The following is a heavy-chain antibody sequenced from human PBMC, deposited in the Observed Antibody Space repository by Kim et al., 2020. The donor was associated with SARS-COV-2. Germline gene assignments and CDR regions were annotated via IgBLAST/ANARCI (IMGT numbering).Heavy chain of an antibody. CDR1: GGSISGFY. Sequence: SETLSLTCTVSGGSISGFYWTWIRQPPGKGLEWIGYIYNSGSTNYNPSLKSRVTISSDTSKNQFSLKLNSVTAADTAVYYCARSTPLTWLSSGWSGHFFDYGGQGILVPVSA. J-gene: IGHJ4*02. CDR2: IYNSGST. V-gene: IGHV4-59*01. D-gene: IGHD6-19*01. CDR3: ARSTPLTWLSSGWSGHFFDY.